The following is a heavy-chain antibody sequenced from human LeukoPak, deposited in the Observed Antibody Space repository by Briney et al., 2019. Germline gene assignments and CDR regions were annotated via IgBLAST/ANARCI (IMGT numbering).Heavy chain of an antibody. J-gene: IGHJ4*02. CDR1: GFTFSNYW. Sequence: GGSLRLSCAASGFTFSNYWMHWVRQVPGKGLVWVSRSNDDGSATFYADSVKGRLTISRDNAKKTLFLQMSSLRAEDTAVYFCATEILAPAKTHDYWGQGTLVTVSS. CDR2: SNDDGSAT. V-gene: IGHV3-74*01. D-gene: IGHD2-15*01. CDR3: ATEILAPAKTHDY.